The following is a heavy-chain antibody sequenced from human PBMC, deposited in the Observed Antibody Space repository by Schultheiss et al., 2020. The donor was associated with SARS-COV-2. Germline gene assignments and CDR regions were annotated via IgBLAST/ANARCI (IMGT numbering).Heavy chain of an antibody. Sequence: GGSLRLSCVASGFTFSSYWMHWVRQAPGKGLEWVGRTRNKANSYTTEYAASVKGRFTISRDDSKNSLYLQMDSLRAEDTAVYHCAVHDYSSYYYYGMDVWGQGTTVTVSS. V-gene: IGHV3-72*01. CDR2: TRNKANSYTT. D-gene: IGHD4-11*01. CDR1: GFTFSSYW. J-gene: IGHJ6*02. CDR3: AVHDYSSYYYYGMDV.